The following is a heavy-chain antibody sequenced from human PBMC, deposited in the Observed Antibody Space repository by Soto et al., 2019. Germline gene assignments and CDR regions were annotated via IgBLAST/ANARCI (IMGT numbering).Heavy chain of an antibody. CDR2: IGASGDIT. D-gene: IGHD2-21*02. Sequence: GGSLRLSCAASGFSFTNFAMSWVRQAPGKGLEWVAGIGASGDITWYADSVKGRLSISRDNSKNTLYLQLNSLRFEDAAVYYCAKDDFTDRGDDYFDYWGPGTLVTVSS. J-gene: IGHJ4*02. V-gene: IGHV3-23*01. CDR1: GFSFTNFA. CDR3: AKDDFTDRGDDYFDY.